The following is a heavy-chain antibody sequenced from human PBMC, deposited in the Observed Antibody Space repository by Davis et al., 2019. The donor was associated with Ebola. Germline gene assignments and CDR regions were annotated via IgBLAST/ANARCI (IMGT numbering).Heavy chain of an antibody. CDR1: GYSFTSYW. Sequence: GESLKISCKGSGYSFTSYWIGWVRQMPGKGLEWMGIIYPGDSDTRYSPSFQGHVTISADKSISTAYLQWSSLKASDTAMYYCARRGYYYDSSGYYSGAFDIWGQGTMVTVSS. J-gene: IGHJ3*02. V-gene: IGHV5-51*01. D-gene: IGHD3-22*01. CDR2: IYPGDSDT. CDR3: ARRGYYYDSSGYYSGAFDI.